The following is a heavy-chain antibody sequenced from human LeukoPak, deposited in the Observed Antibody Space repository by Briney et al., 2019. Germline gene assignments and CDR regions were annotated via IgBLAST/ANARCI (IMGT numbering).Heavy chain of an antibody. V-gene: IGHV3-30*04. J-gene: IGHJ4*02. CDR2: ISHDGGTK. CDR3: ARARGRWHLLPLDF. CDR1: GFSFSNFA. D-gene: IGHD1-26*01. Sequence: GGSLRLSCAASGFSFSNFAIHWVRQAPGKGLEWQAVISHDGGTKHYADSVKGRFTISRDNSNNSLSLQMNSLSAEDTAVYYCARARGRWHLLPLDFWGQGTLVTVSS.